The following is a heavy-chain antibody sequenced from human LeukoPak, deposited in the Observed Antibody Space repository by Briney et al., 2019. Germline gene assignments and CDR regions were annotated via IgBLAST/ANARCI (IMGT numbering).Heavy chain of an antibody. D-gene: IGHD3-22*01. J-gene: IGHJ4*02. CDR1: GGSFSGYY. Sequence: PSETLSLTRAVYGGSFSGYYWSWIRQPPGKGLEWIGEINHSGSTNYNPSLKSRVTISVDTSKNQFSLKLSSVTAADTAVYYCARVIYSSGYHFDYWGQGTLVTVSS. CDR3: ARVIYSSGYHFDY. V-gene: IGHV4-34*01. CDR2: INHSGST.